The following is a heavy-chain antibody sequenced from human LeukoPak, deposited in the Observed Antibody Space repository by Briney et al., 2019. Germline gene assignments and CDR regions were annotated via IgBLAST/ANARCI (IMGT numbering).Heavy chain of an antibody. D-gene: IGHD3-22*01. Sequence: SQTLSLTCTVSGGSISSGSYYWRWLRQPAGKGLEWIGRIYTSGSTNYNPSLKSRVTISVDTSKNQFSLKLSSVTAADTAVYYCASYYYDSSGYENDYWGQGTLVTVSS. CDR3: ASYYYDSSGYENDY. J-gene: IGHJ4*02. CDR2: IYTSGST. CDR1: GGSISSGSYY. V-gene: IGHV4-61*02.